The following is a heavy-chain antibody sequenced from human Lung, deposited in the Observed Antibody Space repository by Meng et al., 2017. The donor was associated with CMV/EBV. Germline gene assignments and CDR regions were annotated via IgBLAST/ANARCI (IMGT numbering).Heavy chain of an antibody. D-gene: IGHD2-2*01. CDR2: INPGIGGT. Sequence: ASXXVSCKASGYAFTDYYIHWVRQAPGQGLEWMGWINPGIGGTNFAQKFEGRVTVTRDTSISTAYMELSRLRSDDTAIYYCAGAYCSSHRCWGYYYGMDVWGQGTXVTVSS. J-gene: IGHJ6*02. CDR1: GYAFTDYY. V-gene: IGHV1-2*02. CDR3: AGAYCSSHRCWGYYYGMDV.